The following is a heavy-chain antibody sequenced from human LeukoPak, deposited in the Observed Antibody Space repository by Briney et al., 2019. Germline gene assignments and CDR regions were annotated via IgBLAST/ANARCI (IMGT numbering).Heavy chain of an antibody. CDR1: GFTVSSNY. J-gene: IGHJ4*02. CDR2: IYSGGST. Sequence: SGGSLRLSCAASGFTVSSNYMSWVRQAPGKGLEWVSVIYSGGSTYYADAVQGRFTISRDNSKNTLYLQMSSLRAEDTAVYYCAKVLYSRSSVDYWGQGTLVTVSS. V-gene: IGHV3-53*01. D-gene: IGHD6-6*01. CDR3: AKVLYSRSSVDY.